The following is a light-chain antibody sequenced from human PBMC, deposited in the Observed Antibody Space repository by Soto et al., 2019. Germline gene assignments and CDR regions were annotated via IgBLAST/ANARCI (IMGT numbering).Light chain of an antibody. J-gene: IGLJ2*01. CDR3: SSYAASNNLGV. CDR1: SSDVGGYNY. CDR2: EVS. V-gene: IGLV2-8*01. Sequence: QSALTQPPSASGSPGQSVTISCIGTSSDVGGYNYVSWYQQHPGKAPKLMIYEVSKWPSGVPDRFSGSKSGNMASLTVSGLQAEDEADYYCSSYAASNNLGVFGGGTKLTVL.